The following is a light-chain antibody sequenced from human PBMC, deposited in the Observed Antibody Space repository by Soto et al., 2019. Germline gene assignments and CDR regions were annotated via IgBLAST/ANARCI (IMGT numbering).Light chain of an antibody. CDR3: QHRHN. Sequence: DIVLTQSPATLSLSPGERATLSCRASQSVSRDFAWYQQKPGQAPRLLIYDASIRATGIPARFSGSGSGTDFTLTINSLQPEDFAVYYCQHRHNFGPGTKVDFK. V-gene: IGKV3-11*01. CDR2: DAS. CDR1: QSVSRD. J-gene: IGKJ3*01.